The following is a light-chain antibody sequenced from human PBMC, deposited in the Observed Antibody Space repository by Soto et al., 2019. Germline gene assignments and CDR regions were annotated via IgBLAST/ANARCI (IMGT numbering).Light chain of an antibody. J-gene: IGKJ1*01. CDR2: KAS. CDR1: QTISSW. CDR3: QHYNSYSEA. Sequence: DIQMTQSPSTLSGSVGDRVTITCRASQTISSWFAWYQQKPGKAPKLLIYKASTSKSGVPSRFSGSGSGTEFTLTISSLQPDDFATYYFQHYNSYSEAFGQGTKVELK. V-gene: IGKV1-5*03.